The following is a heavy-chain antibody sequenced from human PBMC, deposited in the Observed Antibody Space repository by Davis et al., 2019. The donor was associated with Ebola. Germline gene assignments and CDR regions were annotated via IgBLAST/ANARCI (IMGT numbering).Heavy chain of an antibody. J-gene: IGHJ6*02. CDR3: AKCLSYDYYYGMDV. Sequence: SLKISCAASGFTFDDYAMHWVRQAPGKGLEWVSGISWNSGSIGYADSVKGRFTISRDNAKNSLYLQMNSLRAEDTALYYCAKCLSYDYYYGMDVWGQGTTVTVSS. V-gene: IGHV3-9*01. D-gene: IGHD3-16*01. CDR2: ISWNSGSI. CDR1: GFTFDDYA.